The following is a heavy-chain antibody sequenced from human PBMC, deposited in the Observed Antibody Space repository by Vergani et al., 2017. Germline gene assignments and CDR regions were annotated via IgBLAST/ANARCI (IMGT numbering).Heavy chain of an antibody. J-gene: IGHJ4*02. V-gene: IGHV3-21*01. CDR2: ISSSSSYI. Sequence: EVQLVESGGGLDKPGGSLRLSCAASGFTFSSYSMNWVRQAPGKGLEWVSSISSSSSYIYYADSVKGRFTISRDNAKNSLYLQMNSLRAEDTAVYYCARDTERNYYYYFDYWGQGTLVTVSS. CDR3: ARDTERNYYYYFDY. CDR1: GFTFSSYS. D-gene: IGHD4-11*01.